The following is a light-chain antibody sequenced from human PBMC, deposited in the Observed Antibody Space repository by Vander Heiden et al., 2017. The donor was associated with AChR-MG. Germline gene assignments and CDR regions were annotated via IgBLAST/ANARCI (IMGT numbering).Light chain of an antibody. CDR1: QGISSY. J-gene: IGKJ3*01. CDR2: AAS. CDR3: QRLDSYPRT. Sequence: DIQLTQSPSFLSASVGDRVTITCRASQGISSYLAWYQQKPGKAPKLLYDAASTLQGGAPSMFSGSGSGTEFTLTINSLQPEDVATYCFQRLDSYPRTFGPGTKVEVK. V-gene: IGKV1-9*01.